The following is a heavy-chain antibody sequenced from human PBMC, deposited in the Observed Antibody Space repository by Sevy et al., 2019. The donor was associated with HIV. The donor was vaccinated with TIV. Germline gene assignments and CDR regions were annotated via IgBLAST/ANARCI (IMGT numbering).Heavy chain of an antibody. J-gene: IGHJ5*01. D-gene: IGHD4-17*01. CDR1: GFSFSSYT. CDR3: AKDYGDFKNWFDS. V-gene: IGHV3-23*01. CDR2: IGGSDDRT. Sequence: GESLKISCAASGFSFSSYTMAWVRQAPGKGLEWVTSIGGSDDRTFYAGPVKGRFTISRDNSKNALHLQMNSLRAEDTAVYYCAKDYGDFKNWFDSWGQGTLVTVSS.